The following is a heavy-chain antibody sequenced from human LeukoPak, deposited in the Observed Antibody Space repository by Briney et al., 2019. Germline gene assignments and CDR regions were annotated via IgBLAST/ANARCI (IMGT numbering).Heavy chain of an antibody. D-gene: IGHD3-3*01. J-gene: IGHJ4*02. Sequence: ASVKVSCKASGYTFTGYYMHWVRQAPGQGLEWMGWINPNSGGTNYAQKFQGRVTMTRDTSISTAYMELSRLRSDDTAVYYCARDDYDFWSGFDYWGQGTLVTVSS. CDR3: ARDDYDFWSGFDY. CDR2: INPNSGGT. V-gene: IGHV1-2*02. CDR1: GYTFTGYY.